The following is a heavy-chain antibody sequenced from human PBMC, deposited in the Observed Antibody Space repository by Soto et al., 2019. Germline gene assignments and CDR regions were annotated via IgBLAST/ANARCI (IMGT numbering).Heavy chain of an antibody. V-gene: IGHV3-23*01. D-gene: IGHD3-3*01. J-gene: IGHJ4*02. CDR1: GFTFSSYA. Sequence: GGSLRLSCAASGFTFSSYAMSWVRQAPGKGLEWVSAISGSGGSTYYADSVKGRFTISRDNSKNTLYLQMNSLRAEDTAVYYCAKSAVAIFGVVIPHFDYWGQGTLVTVSS. CDR2: ISGSGGST. CDR3: AKSAVAIFGVVIPHFDY.